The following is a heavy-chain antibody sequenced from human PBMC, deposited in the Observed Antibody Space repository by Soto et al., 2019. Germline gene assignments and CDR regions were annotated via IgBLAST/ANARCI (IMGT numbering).Heavy chain of an antibody. CDR1: GGSISNGDYY. D-gene: IGHD3-10*01. Sequence: HVQLQESGPGLVKASQTLSLTCAVSGGSISNGDYYWSWIRQPPGKGLEWVGNIYYSGSTYYNPSLKSRVTISVDTSKNQFSLKLSSVTAADTAVYYCAREYGRYYNGMDVWGQGTTVTVSS. J-gene: IGHJ6*02. V-gene: IGHV4-30-4*01. CDR3: AREYGRYYNGMDV. CDR2: IYYSGST.